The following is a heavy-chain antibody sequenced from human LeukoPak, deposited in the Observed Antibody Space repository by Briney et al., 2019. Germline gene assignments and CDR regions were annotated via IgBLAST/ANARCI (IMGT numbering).Heavy chain of an antibody. D-gene: IGHD6-19*01. Sequence: GGSLRLSCAASGFTFSSYSMNWVRQAPGKGLEWVSSISSSSSYIYYADSVKGRFTISRDNAKNSLYLQMNSLRAEDTAVYYCARAYSSGWYYFDYWGQGTLVTVSS. CDR3: ARAYSSGWYYFDY. CDR1: GFTFSSYS. V-gene: IGHV3-21*01. J-gene: IGHJ4*02. CDR2: ISSSSSYI.